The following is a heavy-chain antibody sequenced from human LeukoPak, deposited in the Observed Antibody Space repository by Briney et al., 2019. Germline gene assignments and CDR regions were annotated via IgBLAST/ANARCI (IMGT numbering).Heavy chain of an antibody. D-gene: IGHD2/OR15-2a*01. V-gene: IGHV1-18*01. J-gene: IGHJ6*03. CDR3: ARGGYPHTTKYMDV. Sequence: ASVKVSCKASGYTFTTYGLSWVRQAPGQGLEWMGWITTYNGDTDYAQKLQGRVTMTADTSTSTAYMELSSLRSDDTAVYYCARGGYPHTTKYMDVWGKGTTVTVSS. CDR1: GYTFTTYG. CDR2: ITTYNGDT.